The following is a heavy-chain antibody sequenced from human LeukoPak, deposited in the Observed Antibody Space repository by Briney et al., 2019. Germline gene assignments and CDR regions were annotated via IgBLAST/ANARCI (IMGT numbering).Heavy chain of an antibody. CDR2: INAGNGNT. V-gene: IGHV1-3*03. CDR3: ARARQLVLIDY. J-gene: IGHJ4*02. Sequence: ASVKVSCKASGYTFTSYAMHWVRQAPGQRLEWMGWINAGNGNTKYSQEFQGRVTITRDASASTAYMELSSLRSEDMAVYYCARARQLVLIDYWGQGTLVTVSS. CDR1: GYTFTSYA. D-gene: IGHD6-13*01.